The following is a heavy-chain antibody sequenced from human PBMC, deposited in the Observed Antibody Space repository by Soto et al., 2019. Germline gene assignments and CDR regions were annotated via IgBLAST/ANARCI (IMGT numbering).Heavy chain of an antibody. CDR1: GYTLTELS. CDR3: ATLTGTTDYFDY. J-gene: IGHJ4*02. CDR2: FDPEDGET. D-gene: IGHD1-20*01. Sequence: ASVKVSCKVSGYTLTELSMHWVRQAPGKGLEWMGGFDPEDGETIYAQKFQGRVTMTEDTSTDTAYMELSSLRSEDTAVYYCATLTGTTDYFDYWGQGTLVTVSS. V-gene: IGHV1-24*01.